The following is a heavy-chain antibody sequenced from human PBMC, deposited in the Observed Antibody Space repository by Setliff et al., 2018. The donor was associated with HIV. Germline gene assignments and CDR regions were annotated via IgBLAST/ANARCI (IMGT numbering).Heavy chain of an antibody. CDR2: IYHSGSA. Sequence: SETLSLTCGVSASTISSDYYWGWIRQPPGKGLEWIGSIYHSGSAFYNPSLKSRVAISVDTAKEQFSLKLTAGTDADTAVYYCVRQTVVPASMPTHNYFDSWGQGTVVTVSS. V-gene: IGHV4-38-2*01. D-gene: IGHD2-15*01. J-gene: IGHJ5*01. CDR3: VRQTVVPASMPTHNYFDS. CDR1: ASTISSDYY.